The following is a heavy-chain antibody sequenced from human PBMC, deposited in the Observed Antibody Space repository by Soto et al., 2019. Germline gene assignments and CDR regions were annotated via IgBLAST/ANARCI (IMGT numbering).Heavy chain of an antibody. J-gene: IGHJ4*02. CDR1: SGSISSGDYY. CDR3: ARVSRYTSSWFYFNY. CDR2: IYYSGST. Sequence: LCLTCTVSSGSISSGDYYWSWIRQPPGKGLEWIGYIYYSGSTDYNSALKSRVTISVDTSKNQFSLKLSSVTAADTAVYYCARVSRYTSSWFYFNYWGQGTLVTVPQ. V-gene: IGHV4-30-4*01. D-gene: IGHD6-13*01.